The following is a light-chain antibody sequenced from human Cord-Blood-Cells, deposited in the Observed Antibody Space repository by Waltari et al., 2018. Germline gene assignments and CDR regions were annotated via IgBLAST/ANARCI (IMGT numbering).Light chain of an antibody. Sequence: DIQMTQSPSSLSASVGDRVTITCQASQDISNYLSWYQQKPGKAPKLLIYDASNLETGVPSRFSGRGAGTDFTFTISSLQPEDIATYYCQQYDNLPLTFGGGTKVEIK. J-gene: IGKJ4*01. CDR1: QDISNY. CDR2: DAS. V-gene: IGKV1-33*01. CDR3: QQYDNLPLT.